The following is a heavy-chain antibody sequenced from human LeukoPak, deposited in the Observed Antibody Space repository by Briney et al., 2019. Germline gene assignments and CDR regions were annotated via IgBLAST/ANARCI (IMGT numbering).Heavy chain of an antibody. CDR3: ARDPHSGYSSGWSHFDY. CDR1: GGTFSSYA. D-gene: IGHD6-19*01. V-gene: IGHV1-69*05. Sequence: GASVKVSCKASGGTFSSYAISWVRQAPGQGLEWMGGIISIFGTANYAQKFQGRVTITTDESTSTAYMELSSLRSEDTAVYYCARDPHSGYSSGWSHFDYWGQGTLVTVSS. J-gene: IGHJ4*02. CDR2: IISIFGTA.